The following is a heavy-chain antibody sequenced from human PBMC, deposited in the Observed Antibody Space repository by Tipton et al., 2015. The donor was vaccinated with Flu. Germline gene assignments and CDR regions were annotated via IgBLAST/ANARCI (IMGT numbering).Heavy chain of an antibody. Sequence: QVQLVQSGAEMRRLGASVKVSCKTSGYKFNEYYIHWVRQAPGQGLEWMGWINPHSGGTHYAGKFQDRVTVTRDTSTTTVYMDLISLTSDDMAVYFCARGMTALTPGIDYWGQGTLVTVSS. V-gene: IGHV1-2*02. J-gene: IGHJ4*02. CDR1: GYKFNEYY. D-gene: IGHD2-21*02. CDR3: ARGMTALTPGIDY. CDR2: INPHSGGT.